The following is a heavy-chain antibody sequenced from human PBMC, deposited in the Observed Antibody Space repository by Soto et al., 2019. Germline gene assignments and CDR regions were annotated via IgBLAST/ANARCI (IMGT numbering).Heavy chain of an antibody. CDR1: GYTFSDYG. Sequence: QVPLVQSGGEVKKPGASVKVSCKASGYTFSDYGISWVRQAPGQGLEWMGWIGPYNDNTNYAQKFRGRVTMTRDTSTTTAYMELRGLRSDDTAVYYCALDFWSGYYIRYFDYWGQGTLVIVSS. D-gene: IGHD3-3*01. CDR2: IGPYNDNT. CDR3: ALDFWSGYYIRYFDY. J-gene: IGHJ4*02. V-gene: IGHV1-18*01.